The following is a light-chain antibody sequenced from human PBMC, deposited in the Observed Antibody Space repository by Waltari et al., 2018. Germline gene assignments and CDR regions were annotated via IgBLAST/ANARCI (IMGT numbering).Light chain of an antibody. Sequence: QSALPQPPSVSGSPGQSVTISCPGTSIDFGGSDSVSWYQQHPGKAPKLMIYDVTKRPSGVPDRFSGSKSGNTASLTISGLQVEDEADYYCCSYAGSSVLFGGGTKLTVL. J-gene: IGLJ2*01. CDR2: DVT. CDR1: SIDFGGSDS. V-gene: IGLV2-11*01. CDR3: CSYAGSSVL.